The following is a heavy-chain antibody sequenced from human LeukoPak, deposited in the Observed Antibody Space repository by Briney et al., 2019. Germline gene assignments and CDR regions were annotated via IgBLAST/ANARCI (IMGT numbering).Heavy chain of an antibody. D-gene: IGHD3-10*01. J-gene: IGHJ4*02. CDR3: ARHRPLLWFGESPGFDY. CDR1: GGSISSSNW. V-gene: IGHV4-4*02. Sequence: SETLSLTCAVSGGSISSSNWWSWVRQPPVKGLEWIGEIYHSGSTNYNPSLKSRVTISVDKSKNQFSLKLSSVTAADTAVYYCARHRPLLWFGESPGFDYWGQGTLVTVSS. CDR2: IYHSGST.